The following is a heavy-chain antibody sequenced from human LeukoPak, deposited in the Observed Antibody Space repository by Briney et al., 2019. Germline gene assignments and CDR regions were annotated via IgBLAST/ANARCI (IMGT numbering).Heavy chain of an antibody. V-gene: IGHV3-43*01. CDR1: GFTLSGFG. Sequence: GGSLRLSCAASGFTLSGFGIHWVRQPPGKGPEWVSLIGWDGTNIDYADSVKGRFTISRDNSKNFVYLQMHSLRTEDTALYYCTKDMEWGMDVWGQGTTVIVSS. CDR2: IGWDGTNI. CDR3: TKDMEWGMDV. D-gene: IGHD3-3*01. J-gene: IGHJ6*02.